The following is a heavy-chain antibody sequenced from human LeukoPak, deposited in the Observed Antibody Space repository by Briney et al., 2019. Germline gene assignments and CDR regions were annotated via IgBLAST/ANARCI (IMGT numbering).Heavy chain of an antibody. D-gene: IGHD1-7*01. CDR1: GYTFTAYY. CDR3: ARGITGSTFDC. Sequence: ASVKVSCKASGYTFTAYYIHWVRQAPGQGLEWMGWINPHSGGTNYAQKFQGRVTMTRDTSISTAYMELSRLRSDDTAVYYCARGITGSTFDCWGQGMLVTVSS. V-gene: IGHV1-2*02. CDR2: INPHSGGT. J-gene: IGHJ4*02.